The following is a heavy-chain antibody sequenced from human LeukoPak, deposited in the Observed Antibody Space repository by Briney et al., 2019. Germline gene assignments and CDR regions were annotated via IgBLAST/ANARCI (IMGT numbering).Heavy chain of an antibody. V-gene: IGHV3-23*01. CDR2: ISGSGGST. D-gene: IGHD2-2*01. Sequence: GGSLRLSCAASGFTFSSYAMSWVRQAPGKGLEWVSAISGSGGSTYYADSVKGRFTVSRDNSKNTLYLQMNSLRAEDTAIYYCAKARSTSSWYYFDYWGQGTLVTVSS. CDR3: AKARSTSSWYYFDY. CDR1: GFTFSSYA. J-gene: IGHJ4*02.